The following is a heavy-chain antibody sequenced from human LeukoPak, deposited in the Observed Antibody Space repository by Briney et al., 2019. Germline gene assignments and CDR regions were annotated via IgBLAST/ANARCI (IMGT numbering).Heavy chain of an antibody. V-gene: IGHV1-46*01. CDR1: GYTFTSYY. Sequence: SVKVSCKASGYTFTSYYIHWVRQAPGQGLEWMGIIYPGGGSTSYAQKFQGRVTMTRDMSTSTVYMELSSLRAEDTAVYYCAKNGELLVKWYFDYWGQGTLVTVSS. D-gene: IGHD1-26*01. CDR2: IYPGGGST. CDR3: AKNGELLVKWYFDY. J-gene: IGHJ4*02.